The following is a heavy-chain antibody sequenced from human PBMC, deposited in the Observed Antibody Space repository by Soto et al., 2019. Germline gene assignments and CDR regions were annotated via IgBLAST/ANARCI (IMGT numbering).Heavy chain of an antibody. CDR2: IDPSDSYT. V-gene: IGHV5-10-1*01. CDR1: GYSFTSYW. D-gene: IGHD4-4*01. CDR3: ARFPYVYSNYVEGYYGMDV. Sequence: PGESLKISCKGSGYSFTSYWISWVRQMPGKGLEWMGRIDPSDSYTNYSPSFQGHVTISADKSISTAYLQWSSLKASDTAMYYCARFPYVYSNYVEGYYGMDVWGQGTTVTVSS. J-gene: IGHJ6*02.